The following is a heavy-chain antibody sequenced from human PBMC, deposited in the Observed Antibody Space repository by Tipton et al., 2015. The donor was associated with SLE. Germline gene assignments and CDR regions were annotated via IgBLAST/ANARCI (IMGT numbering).Heavy chain of an antibody. D-gene: IGHD2-2*01. CDR2: IYYSGST. Sequence: TLSLTCTVSGGSISSSSYYWGWIRQPPGKGLEWIGSIYYSGSTYYNPSLKSRVTISVDTSKNQFSLKLSSVTAADTAVYYCARANDKKYQLPRGNYYYYYYMDVWGKGTTVTVSS. J-gene: IGHJ6*03. V-gene: IGHV4-39*01. CDR3: ARANDKKYQLPRGNYYYYYYMDV. CDR1: GGSISSSSYY.